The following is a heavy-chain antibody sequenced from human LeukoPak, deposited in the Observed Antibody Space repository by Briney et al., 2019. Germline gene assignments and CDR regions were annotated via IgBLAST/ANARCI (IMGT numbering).Heavy chain of an antibody. D-gene: IGHD3-10*01. CDR2: IYYSGST. V-gene: IGHV4-59*06. CDR3: ARGLIAMVRGVIIKKPSYFDY. CDR1: GGSISSYY. Sequence: SETLSLTCTVSGGSISSYYWSWIRQPPGKGLEWIGYIYYSGSTYYNPSLKSRVTISVDTSKNQFSLKLSSVTAADTAVYYCARGLIAMVRGVIIKKPSYFDYWGQGTLVTVSS. J-gene: IGHJ4*02.